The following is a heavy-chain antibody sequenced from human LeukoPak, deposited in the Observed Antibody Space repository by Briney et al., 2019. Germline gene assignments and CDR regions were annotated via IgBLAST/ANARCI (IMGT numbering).Heavy chain of an antibody. J-gene: IGHJ4*02. D-gene: IGHD5-18*01. CDR3: ARVKGYSFGHPIDY. CDR2: IYYSGST. Sequence: PSETLSLTCTVSVDSISSGGYYWSWIRQHPGKGLEWLGYIYYSGSTYYNPSLKSRVTISVDTSKNQFSLKLSSVTAADTAVYYCARVKGYSFGHPIDYWGQGTLVTVSS. V-gene: IGHV4-31*03. CDR1: VDSISSGGYY.